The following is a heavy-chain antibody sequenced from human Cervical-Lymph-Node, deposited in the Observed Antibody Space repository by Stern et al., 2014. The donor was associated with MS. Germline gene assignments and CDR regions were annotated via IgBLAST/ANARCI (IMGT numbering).Heavy chain of an antibody. CDR1: GFTFSDYA. D-gene: IGHD2/OR15-2a*01. Sequence: VQLVESGGGVVQPGRSLRLSCAASGFTFSDYAMHWVRQAPGKGLEWVAVISYHGSHKYYADSWKGRFTISRDNSKNTLYLQMNSLRAEDTAVYYCASVIETAFDYWGQGTLVTVSS. V-gene: IGHV3-30*01. J-gene: IGHJ4*02. CDR3: ASVIETAFDY. CDR2: ISYHGSHK.